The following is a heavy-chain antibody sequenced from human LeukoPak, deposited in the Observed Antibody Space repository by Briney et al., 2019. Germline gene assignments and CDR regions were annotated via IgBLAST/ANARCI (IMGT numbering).Heavy chain of an antibody. CDR2: ISYDGSNK. V-gene: IGHV3-30*18. J-gene: IGHJ4*02. Sequence: GGSLRLSCAASGFTFSSYGMHWVRQAPGKGLEWVAVISYDGSNKYYADSVKGRFTISRDNSKNTLYLQMNSMRADDTAVYYCAKEDYYYDSSGYSAFDYWGQGTLVTVSS. CDR3: AKEDYYYDSSGYSAFDY. CDR1: GFTFSSYG. D-gene: IGHD3-22*01.